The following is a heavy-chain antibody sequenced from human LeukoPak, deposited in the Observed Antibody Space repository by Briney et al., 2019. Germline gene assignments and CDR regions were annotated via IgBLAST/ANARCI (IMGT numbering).Heavy chain of an antibody. CDR3: ARDRYYDSSGILDY. Sequence: PSETLSLTCTVSGHSISSYYWSWIRQPPGKGLEWIGNIYYSGSTYYNPSLKSRVTISVDTSKNQFSLKLSSVTAADTAVYYCARDRYYDSSGILDYWGQGTLVTVSS. CDR2: IYYSGST. J-gene: IGHJ4*02. CDR1: GHSISSYY. V-gene: IGHV4-59*12. D-gene: IGHD3-22*01.